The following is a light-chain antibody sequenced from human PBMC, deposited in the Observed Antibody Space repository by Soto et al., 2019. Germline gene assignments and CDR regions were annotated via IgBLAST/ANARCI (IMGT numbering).Light chain of an antibody. CDR2: SAS. V-gene: IGKV3-15*01. J-gene: IGKJ1*01. CDR1: HRISDT. CDR3: QQYNNWPWT. Sequence: IGMSQSPSALSVYPGGRATLSCRASHRISDTLAWYQQKPGQAPRLLIYSASRGATGFPARFSGSGSGTDFTLTISSLQSEDFALYYCQQYNNWPWTFGQGTKVDIK.